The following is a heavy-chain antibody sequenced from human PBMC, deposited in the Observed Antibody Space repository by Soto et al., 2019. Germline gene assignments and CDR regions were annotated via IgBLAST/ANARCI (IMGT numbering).Heavy chain of an antibody. Sequence: QVQLVESGGGMVQPGRSLRLSCVASGFTFSSYGMHWVRQAPGKGLEWVAIISYDGSNTYYADSVKGRFTISRDNSKNTLYLEMNSLSAEDTSVYYCAKEGGLSGSYYISSSYYFDYWGQGTLVTVSS. CDR1: GFTFSSYG. V-gene: IGHV3-30*18. D-gene: IGHD1-26*01. CDR2: ISYDGSNT. J-gene: IGHJ4*02. CDR3: AKEGGLSGSYYISSSYYFDY.